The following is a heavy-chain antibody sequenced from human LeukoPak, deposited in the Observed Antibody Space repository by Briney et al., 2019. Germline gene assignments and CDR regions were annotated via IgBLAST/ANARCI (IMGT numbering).Heavy chain of an antibody. J-gene: IGHJ3*02. V-gene: IGHV4-34*01. D-gene: IGHD6-19*01. CDR3: ARGLKGRIAVAPVGAFEI. CDR1: GGSFGGYY. CDR2: INHSGST. Sequence: PSETLSLTCDVYGGSFGGYYWSWIRQPPGKGLEWIGEINHSGSTNYNPSLKSRVTISVDTSKNQFSLKLTSVTAADTAVYYCARGLKGRIAVAPVGAFEIWGQETMVTVSS.